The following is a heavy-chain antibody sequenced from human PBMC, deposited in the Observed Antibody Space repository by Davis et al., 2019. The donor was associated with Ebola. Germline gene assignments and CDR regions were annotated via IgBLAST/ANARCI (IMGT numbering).Heavy chain of an antibody. CDR3: ASAPNIYYFDY. J-gene: IGHJ4*02. Sequence: GSLRLSCAASGFTFSDYYMSWIRQAPGKGLEWIGNIYYSGNTNYNPSLKSRLTISLDTSKNQFSLKLTSVTAADTAVYYCASAPNIYYFDYWGQGTLVTVSS. CDR2: IYYSGNT. D-gene: IGHD2/OR15-2a*01. V-gene: IGHV4-59*01. CDR1: GFTFSDYY.